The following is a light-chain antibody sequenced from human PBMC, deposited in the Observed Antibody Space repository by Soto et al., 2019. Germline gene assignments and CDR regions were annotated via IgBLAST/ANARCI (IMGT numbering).Light chain of an antibody. Sequence: QSALTQPASVSGSPGQSITISCAGTSSDIGAYNYVSWYQQYPGKAPKLMIHDVSNRPSGVSNRFSGCKSGNTASLTISGLQAEDEADYYCSSHTSTTLVVFGGGTKVTVL. J-gene: IGLJ2*01. CDR1: SSDIGAYNY. CDR3: SSHTSTTLVV. V-gene: IGLV2-14*01. CDR2: DVS.